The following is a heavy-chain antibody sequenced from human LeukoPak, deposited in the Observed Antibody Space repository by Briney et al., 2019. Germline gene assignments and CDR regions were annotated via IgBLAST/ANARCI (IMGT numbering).Heavy chain of an antibody. CDR2: ISSSGGST. V-gene: IGHV3-23*01. D-gene: IGHD3-22*01. CDR3: ASEVGHYDSSDPFDY. J-gene: IGHJ4*02. Sequence: GGSLRLSCAASGFTFSSYAMSWVSQAPGRGLEWGSAISSSGGSTYYADSVKGRFTISRDNSKNTLYLQMNSMRAEDTAVYYCASEVGHYDSSDPFDYWGQGTLVTVSS. CDR1: GFTFSSYA.